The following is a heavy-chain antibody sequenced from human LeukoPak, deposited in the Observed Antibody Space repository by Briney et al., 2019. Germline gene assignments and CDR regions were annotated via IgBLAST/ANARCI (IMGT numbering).Heavy chain of an antibody. V-gene: IGHV1-2*02. J-gene: IGHJ4*02. CDR1: GYTFTGYY. CDR3: ASQQQLGVFDY. CDR2: INPNSGVT. D-gene: IGHD6-13*01. Sequence: ASVKVSCKASGYTFTGYYMHWVRQAPGQGLEWMGWINPNSGVTNYAQNLKGRVTMTRDTSISTAYMDLSRLRSDDTAVYYCASQQQLGVFDYWGQGTLVTVSS.